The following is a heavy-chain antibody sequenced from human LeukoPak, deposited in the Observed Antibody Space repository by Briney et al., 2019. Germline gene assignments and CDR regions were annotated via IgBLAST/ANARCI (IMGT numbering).Heavy chain of an antibody. CDR1: GGSFSGYY. D-gene: IGHD3-10*01. CDR2: INHSGST. CDR3: ARGSDSMVRGVIRYFDY. V-gene: IGHV4-34*01. J-gene: IGHJ4*02. Sequence: SETLSLTCAVYGGSFSGYYWSWIRQPPGKGLEWIGEINHSGSTNYNPSLKSRVTISVDTSKSQFSLKLSSVTAADTAVYYWARGSDSMVRGVIRYFDYWGQGTLVTVSS.